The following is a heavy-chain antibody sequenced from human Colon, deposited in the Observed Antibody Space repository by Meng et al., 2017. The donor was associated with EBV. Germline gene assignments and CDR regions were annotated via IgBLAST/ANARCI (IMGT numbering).Heavy chain of an antibody. CDR2: IYYSGNT. D-gene: IGHD3-10*01. J-gene: IGHJ5*02. V-gene: IGHV4-39*07. Sequence: QLQLQESGPGLVKPSXXLSLTCPVSGGSITNGSYYWGWIRQPPGKGLEWIGNIYYSGNTYYNPSLKSRVTISVDTSKNQFSLKLSSVTAADTALYYCATTKYDSGSYNWFDPWGQGTLVTVSS. CDR1: GGSITNGSYY. CDR3: ATTKYDSGSYNWFDP.